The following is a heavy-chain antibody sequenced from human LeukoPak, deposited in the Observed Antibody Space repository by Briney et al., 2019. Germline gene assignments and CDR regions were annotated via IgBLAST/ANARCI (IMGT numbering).Heavy chain of an antibody. CDR2: IYYSGST. Sequence: PSDTLSLTCTVSGGSIRSHYWSWIRQPPGKGLEWIGYIYYSGSTNYNPSLKSRVTISVDTSKNQFSLKLTSVTAADTAVYYCARDRGDYDSSGYYGYFDYWGQGALVTVSS. V-gene: IGHV4-59*11. J-gene: IGHJ4*02. CDR1: GGSIRSHY. D-gene: IGHD3-22*01. CDR3: ARDRGDYDSSGYYGYFDY.